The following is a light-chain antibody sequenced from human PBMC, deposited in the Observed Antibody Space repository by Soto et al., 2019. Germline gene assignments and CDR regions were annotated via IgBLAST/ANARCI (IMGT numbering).Light chain of an antibody. Sequence: QSALTQPASVSGSPGQSITISCTGTSSDVGGYNYVSWYQQHPGKAPKLMIYEVSNRPSGVSTRFSGSKSGSTASLTISGLQAEDEADYFCSSYTTNNAHVFGGGTKVTVL. V-gene: IGLV2-14*01. J-gene: IGLJ2*01. CDR1: SSDVGGYNY. CDR3: SSYTTNNAHV. CDR2: EVS.